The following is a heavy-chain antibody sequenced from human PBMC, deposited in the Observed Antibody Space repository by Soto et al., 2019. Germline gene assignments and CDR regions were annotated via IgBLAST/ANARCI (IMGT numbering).Heavy chain of an antibody. CDR1: GGSISRSRYY. J-gene: IGHJ4*02. CDR2: IYYCGST. CDR3: ARLEEAGSTSCFRH. Sequence: QLQLQESGPGLVKPSETLSLTCTVSGGSISRSRYYWGWIRQPPGKALEWIGSIYYCGSTYYNPSRKSRVTISVDTSKNQFSLKLSSVTAADTAVYYCARLEEAGSTSCFRHWGQGTLVTVSS. D-gene: IGHD2-2*01. V-gene: IGHV4-39*01.